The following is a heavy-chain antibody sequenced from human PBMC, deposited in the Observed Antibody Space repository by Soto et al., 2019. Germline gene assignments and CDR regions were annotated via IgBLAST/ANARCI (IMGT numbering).Heavy chain of an antibody. Sequence: GGSLRLSCAASGFTFSSYSMNWVRQAPGKGLEWVSYISSSSSTIYYADSVKGRFTISRDNAKNSLYLQMNSLRDEDTAVYYCARDLLWFGELLTPASWGQGTLVTVSS. D-gene: IGHD3-10*01. CDR3: ARDLLWFGELLTPAS. J-gene: IGHJ5*02. CDR1: GFTFSSYS. CDR2: ISSSSSTI. V-gene: IGHV3-48*02.